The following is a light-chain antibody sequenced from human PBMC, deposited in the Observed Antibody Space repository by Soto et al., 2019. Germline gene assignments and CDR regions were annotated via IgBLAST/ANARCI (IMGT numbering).Light chain of an antibody. J-gene: IGLJ2*01. Sequence: QSALTQPPSASGSPGQSVTISCTGTSSDVGGYNYVSWYQQHPGKAPKLMISEVSKRPSGVPDLFSCSKSGNTASLTVSGLQAEEEADYYCSSFAGNNNLVFGGGSQLTVL. CDR3: SSFAGNNNLV. V-gene: IGLV2-8*01. CDR2: EVS. CDR1: SSDVGGYNY.